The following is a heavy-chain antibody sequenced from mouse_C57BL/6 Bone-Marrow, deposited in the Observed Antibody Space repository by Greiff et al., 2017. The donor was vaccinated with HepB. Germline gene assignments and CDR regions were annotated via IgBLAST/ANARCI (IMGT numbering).Heavy chain of an antibody. CDR3: ARGGSSGYPAWFAY. J-gene: IGHJ3*01. CDR1: GFTFSDYY. CDR2: INYDGSST. V-gene: IGHV5-16*01. Sequence: EVQVVESEGGLVQPGSSMKLSCTASGFTFSDYYMAWVRQVPEKGLEWVANINYDGSSTYYLDSLKSRFIISRDNAKNILYLQMSSLKSEDTATYYCARGGSSGYPAWFAYWGQGTLVTVSA. D-gene: IGHD3-2*02.